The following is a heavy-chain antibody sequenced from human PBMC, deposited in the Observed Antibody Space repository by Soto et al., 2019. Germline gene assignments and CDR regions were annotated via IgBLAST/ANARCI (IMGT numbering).Heavy chain of an antibody. CDR2: INSDGNT. CDR3: ARARTLENLFDP. CDR1: YY. J-gene: IGHJ5*02. Sequence: YYCTLIRQPAGGGLEWIGRINSDGNTNYSPSLKSRVTMSVDPSRKHFSLNLTSVTAGDTASYFCARARTLENLFDPWGPGSQLTVS. V-gene: IGHV4-4*07.